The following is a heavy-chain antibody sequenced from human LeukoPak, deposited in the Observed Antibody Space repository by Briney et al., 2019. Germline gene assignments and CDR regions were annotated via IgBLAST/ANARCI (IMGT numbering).Heavy chain of an antibody. CDR3: AKGAGWFPWSYGSGMDGMDV. V-gene: IGHV3-30*18. Sequence: AGGSVRLSCAASGFTFSSYGMHWVRQAPGKGLEWVALISYEGSNKYYADSVKGRFTISRDNSKNTLYLQMNSLRAEDTAVYYCAKGAGWFPWSYGSGMDGMDVWGQGTTVTVSS. CDR2: ISYEGSNK. CDR1: GFTFSSYG. D-gene: IGHD3-10*01. J-gene: IGHJ6*02.